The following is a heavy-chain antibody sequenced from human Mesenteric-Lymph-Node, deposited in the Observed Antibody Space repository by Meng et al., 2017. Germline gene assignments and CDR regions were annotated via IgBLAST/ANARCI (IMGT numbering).Heavy chain of an antibody. CDR2: IGTAGDT. V-gene: IGHV3-13*01. CDR1: GFTFSSYD. CDR3: ARDSAIVGQWLGSQFYFDY. J-gene: IGHJ4*02. Sequence: GESLKISCAASGFTFSSYDMHWVRQATGKGLEWVSAIGTAGDTYYPGSVKGRFTISRENAKNSLYLQMNSLRVEDTAVYYCARDSAIVGQWLGSQFYFDYWGQGTLVTVSS. D-gene: IGHD6-19*01.